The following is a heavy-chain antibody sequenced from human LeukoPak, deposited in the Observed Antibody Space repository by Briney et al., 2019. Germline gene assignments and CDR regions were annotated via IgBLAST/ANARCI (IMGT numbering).Heavy chain of an antibody. D-gene: IGHD3-10*01. V-gene: IGHV3-30*04. J-gene: IGHJ4*02. CDR2: ITYDGSNK. CDR1: GFTFSSYA. Sequence: PGGSLRLSCAASGFTFSSYAMHWVRQAPGKGLEWVAVITYDGSNKYYADSVKGRFTISRDNSKNTLYLQMNSLRAEDTAVYYWARDGIGDLLGPYDYWGQGTLVTVSS. CDR3: ARDGIGDLLGPYDY.